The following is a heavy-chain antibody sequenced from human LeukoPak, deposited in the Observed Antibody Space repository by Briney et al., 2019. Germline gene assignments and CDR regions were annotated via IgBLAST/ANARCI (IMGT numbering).Heavy chain of an antibody. CDR3: ARSHPGTDAFDI. D-gene: IGHD1-1*01. J-gene: IGHJ3*02. Sequence: ASVKVSCKVSGYTLTELSMHWVRQAPGKGLEWMGWISAYNGNTNYAQKLQGRVTMTTDTSTSTAYMELRSLRSDDTAVYYCARSHPGTDAFDIWGQGTMVTVSS. V-gene: IGHV1-18*01. CDR1: GYTLTELS. CDR2: ISAYNGNT.